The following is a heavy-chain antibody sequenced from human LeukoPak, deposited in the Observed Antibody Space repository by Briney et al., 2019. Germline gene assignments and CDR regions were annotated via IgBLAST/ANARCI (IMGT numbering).Heavy chain of an antibody. CDR3: ARFGHGQYGSGSSLNWFDP. D-gene: IGHD3-10*01. J-gene: IGHJ5*02. CDR1: GGTFSSYA. CDR2: IIPIFGTA. V-gene: IGHV1-69*13. Sequence: RASVKVSCKASGGTFSSYAICWVRQAPGQGLEWMGGIIPIFGTANYAQKFQGRVTITADESTSTAYMELSSLRSEDTAVYYCARFGHGQYGSGSSLNWFDPWGQGTLVTVSS.